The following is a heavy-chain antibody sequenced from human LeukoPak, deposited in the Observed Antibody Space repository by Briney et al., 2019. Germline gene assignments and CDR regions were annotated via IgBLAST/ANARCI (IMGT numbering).Heavy chain of an antibody. V-gene: IGHV4-34*01. Sequence: PSETLSLTCAVYGGSFSGYYWSWIRQPPGKGLEWIGEINHSGSTNYNPSLKSRVTISVDTSKNQFSLKLSSVTAADTAVYYCASSPAIVAGTYPLRYWGQGTLVTVSS. J-gene: IGHJ4*02. CDR2: INHSGST. CDR3: ASSPAIVAGTYPLRY. CDR1: GGSFSGYY. D-gene: IGHD6-19*01.